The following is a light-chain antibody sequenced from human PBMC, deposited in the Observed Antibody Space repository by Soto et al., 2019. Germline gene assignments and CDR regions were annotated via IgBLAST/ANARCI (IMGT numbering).Light chain of an antibody. CDR3: TSKTTTTFVL. CDR1: SSDVGAYNF. Sequence: SVLTQPASVSGSPGQSITISCTGTSSDVGAYNFVSWYQQHPGNAPKLMIYEVSYRPSGISNRFSGSKSGNTASLTISGLQAEDEADYYCTSKTTTTFVLFGGGTKLTVL. V-gene: IGLV2-14*01. J-gene: IGLJ3*02. CDR2: EVS.